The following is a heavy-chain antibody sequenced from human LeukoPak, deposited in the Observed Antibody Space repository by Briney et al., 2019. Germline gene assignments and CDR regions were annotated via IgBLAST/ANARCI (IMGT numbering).Heavy chain of an antibody. CDR1: GFTFSSYN. Sequence: GGSLRLSCAASGFTFSSYNMTWVRQAPGKGLEWVSAISGGGDNTYYADSVKGRFTISRDNSRTTLYLQMNSLGAEDTAVYYCANGLIYFAYWGQGTLVTVSS. CDR3: ANGLIYFAY. CDR2: ISGGGDNT. V-gene: IGHV3-23*01. J-gene: IGHJ4*02.